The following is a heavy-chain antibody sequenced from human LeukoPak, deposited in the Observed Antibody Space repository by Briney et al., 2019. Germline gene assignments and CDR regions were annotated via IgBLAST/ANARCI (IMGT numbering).Heavy chain of an antibody. CDR3: AKDIYGDYGGLDY. CDR1: GFTFSSYA. V-gene: IGHV3-23*01. Sequence: GGSLRLSCAAYGFTFSSYAMTWVRQAPGKGLEWVSGISRSDGGTYYADSVKGRFTISRDNSKNTLYLQMNSLRAEDTAVYYCAKDIYGDYGGLDYWGQGTLVTVSS. J-gene: IGHJ4*02. CDR2: ISRSDGGT. D-gene: IGHD4-17*01.